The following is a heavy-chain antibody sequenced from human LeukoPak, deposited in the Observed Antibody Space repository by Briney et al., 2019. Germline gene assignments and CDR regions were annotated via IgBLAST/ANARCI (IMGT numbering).Heavy chain of an antibody. CDR1: GGSFSGYY. V-gene: IGHV4-34*01. J-gene: IGHJ5*02. D-gene: IGHD6-13*01. CDR3: ARGSDDSSSWYWFDP. Sequence: SETLSLTCAVYGGSFSGYYWSWIRQPPGKGLEWIGEINHSGSTNYNPSLKSRVTISVDTSKNQFSLQLNSVTPEDTAVYYCARGSDDSSSWYWFDPWGQGTLVTVSS. CDR2: INHSGST.